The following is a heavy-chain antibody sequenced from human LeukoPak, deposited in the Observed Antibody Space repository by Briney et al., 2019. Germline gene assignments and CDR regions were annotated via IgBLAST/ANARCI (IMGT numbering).Heavy chain of an antibody. D-gene: IGHD3-3*01. V-gene: IGHV1-18*01. J-gene: IGHJ3*02. CDR3: ASGVNWDDAFDI. CDR1: GYTFSNYG. Sequence: ASVRVSCTASGYTFSNYGIGWVRQAPGQGLEWMGWISGYNGDTNYAQNVQGRVTMTIDTSTTTAYMELNNLRSDDTAIYYCASGVNWDDAFDIWGQGTMVTVSS. CDR2: ISGYNGDT.